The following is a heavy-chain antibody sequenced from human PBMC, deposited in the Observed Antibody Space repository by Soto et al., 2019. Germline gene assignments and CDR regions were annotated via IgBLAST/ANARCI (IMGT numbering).Heavy chain of an antibody. J-gene: IGHJ4*02. CDR2: ISARGGSS. D-gene: IGHD5-12*01. V-gene: IGHV3-23*01. CDR3: AKGSIEYSAAVDN. CDR1: GFSFSSYA. Sequence: DVQLLESGGGLIQPGGSLRLSCAASGFSFSSYAMVWVRQAPGKGLEWVAVISARGGSSYFADSVKGRFTLSRDNSKNVLPLEMNSLRAEDTAIYFCAKGSIEYSAAVDNWGQGTLVVVSS.